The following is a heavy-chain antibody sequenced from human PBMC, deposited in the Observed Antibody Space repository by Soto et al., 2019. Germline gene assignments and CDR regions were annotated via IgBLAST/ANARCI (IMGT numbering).Heavy chain of an antibody. D-gene: IGHD4-17*01. CDR3: VRDYGGNSVSVDN. V-gene: IGHV4-31*03. CDR1: GGSISSGGYY. CDR2: IYYSGST. Sequence: SDTLSLTCTVSGGSISSGGYYWSWIRQHPGKGLEWIGYIYYSGSTYYNPSLKSRVTISVDTSKNQFSLKLSSVTAADTAVYYCVRDYGGNSVSVDNWGQGTLVNVSS. J-gene: IGHJ4*02.